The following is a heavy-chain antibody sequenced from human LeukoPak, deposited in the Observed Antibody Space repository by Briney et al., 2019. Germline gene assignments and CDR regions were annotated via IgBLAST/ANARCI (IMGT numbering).Heavy chain of an antibody. V-gene: IGHV3-7*04. Sequence: PGGSLRLSCLVSGFTFSNYWMSWVRQSPGKGLEWVANIKQGGTEKYYVDSVKGRFTISRDDAKNSLYLQMNSLRAEGTAVYYCARDAPYYYDSTGFSPRYFDYWGQGALVTVSS. CDR2: IKQGGTEK. CDR3: ARDAPYYYDSTGFSPRYFDY. CDR1: GFTFSNYW. J-gene: IGHJ4*02. D-gene: IGHD3-22*01.